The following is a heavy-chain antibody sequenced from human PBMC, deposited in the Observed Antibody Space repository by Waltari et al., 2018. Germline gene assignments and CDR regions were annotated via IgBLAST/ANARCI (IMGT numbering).Heavy chain of an antibody. CDR2: VHDSGNV. Sequence: QLQLQESGPGLVKPSETLSLTCVVSGGSITTSTNYWGWIRQAPGKGPEWMGSVHDSGNVYYNPSLDSRVAISLDTSKNDFSLDLVSVTATDTAVYFCAGSFGGSGSHTFDYWGQGILVTVSS. CDR3: AGSFGGSGSHTFDY. D-gene: IGHD3-10*01. J-gene: IGHJ4*02. V-gene: IGHV4-39*02. CDR1: GGSITTSTNY.